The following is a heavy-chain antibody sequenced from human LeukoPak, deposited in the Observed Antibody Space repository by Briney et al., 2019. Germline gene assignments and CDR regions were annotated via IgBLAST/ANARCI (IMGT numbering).Heavy chain of an antibody. CDR1: GGSISTYY. CDR3: ARDYTDWLSGFQYYYYYMDV. V-gene: IGHV4-4*07. D-gene: IGHD3-9*01. J-gene: IGHJ6*03. Sequence: KPSETLSLTCTISGGSISTYYWSWIRQPPGKGLEWIGRIYTSGSTNYNPSLKSRVTMSVDTSKNQFSLKLSSVTAADTAVYYCARDYTDWLSGFQYYYYYMDVWGKGTTVTISS. CDR2: IYTSGST.